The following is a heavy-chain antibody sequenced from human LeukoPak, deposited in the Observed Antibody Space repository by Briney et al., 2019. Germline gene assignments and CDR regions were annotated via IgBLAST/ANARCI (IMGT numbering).Heavy chain of an antibody. CDR1: GFTFNIYE. V-gene: IGHV3-48*03. J-gene: IGHJ4*02. Sequence: GGSLRLSCVASGFTFNIYEMNWVRQAPGKGLEWVSYISSSGSTIYYADSVKGRFTISRDNAKNSLYLQMNSLRAEDTAVYYCARVSGGDYGDYGEEYYFDYWGQGTLVTVSS. CDR3: ARVSGGDYGDYGEEYYFDY. CDR2: ISSSGSTI. D-gene: IGHD4-17*01.